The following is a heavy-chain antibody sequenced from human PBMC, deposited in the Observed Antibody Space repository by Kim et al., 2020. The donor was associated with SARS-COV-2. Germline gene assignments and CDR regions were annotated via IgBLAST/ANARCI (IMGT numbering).Heavy chain of an antibody. CDR1: GFTFDDYT. V-gene: IGHV3-43*01. J-gene: IGHJ6*02. Sequence: GGSLRLSCAASGFTFDDYTMHWVRQAPGKGLEWVSLISWDGGSTYYADSVKGRFTISRDNSKNSLYLQMNSLRTEDTALYYCAKDILRGRRGITMVLRGMDVWGQGTTVTVSS. CDR2: ISWDGGST. CDR3: AKDILRGRRGITMVLRGMDV. D-gene: IGHD3-10*01.